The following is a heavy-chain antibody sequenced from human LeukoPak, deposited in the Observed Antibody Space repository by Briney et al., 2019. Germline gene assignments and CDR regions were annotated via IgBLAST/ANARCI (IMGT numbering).Heavy chain of an antibody. Sequence: PSETLSLTCTVSGGSISSSSYYWGWIRQPPGKGLEWIGSIYHSGSTYYNPSLKSRVTIAVETSKNQFSLKLSSVTAADTAVYYCARHVRATIIWRDAFDIWGQGTMVTVSS. V-gene: IGHV4-39*01. CDR2: IYHSGST. D-gene: IGHD5-12*01. CDR3: ARHVRATIIWRDAFDI. J-gene: IGHJ3*02. CDR1: GGSISSSSYY.